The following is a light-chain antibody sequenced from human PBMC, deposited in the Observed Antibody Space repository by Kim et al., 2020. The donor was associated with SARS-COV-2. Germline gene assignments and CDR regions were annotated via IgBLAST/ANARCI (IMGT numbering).Light chain of an antibody. Sequence: PGGRVTIACAGGSSNIGAGYDVHWDQQLPGTAPKLRIYGNSNRPSGVPDRFSGSKSGTSASLAITGLQAEDEADYYCQSYDSSHYVFGTGTKVTVL. CDR3: QSYDSSHYV. CDR2: GNS. J-gene: IGLJ1*01. CDR1: SSNIGAGYD. V-gene: IGLV1-40*01.